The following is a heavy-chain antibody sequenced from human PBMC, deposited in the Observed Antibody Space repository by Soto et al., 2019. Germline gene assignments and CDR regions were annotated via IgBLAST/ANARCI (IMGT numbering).Heavy chain of an antibody. V-gene: IGHV4-31*03. J-gene: IGHJ4*02. D-gene: IGHD5-12*01. CDR2: NYYSGIT. Sequence: SETLSLTCTVSGGSISSGGYYWTWIRQHPGKGLEWIGYNYYSGITYYNPSLKSRVTISLDMSKNQFSLNLSSVTAADTAVYYCVRLTIGYNGFYYLDYWGQGTLVTVSS. CDR1: GGSISSGGYY. CDR3: VRLTIGYNGFYYLDY.